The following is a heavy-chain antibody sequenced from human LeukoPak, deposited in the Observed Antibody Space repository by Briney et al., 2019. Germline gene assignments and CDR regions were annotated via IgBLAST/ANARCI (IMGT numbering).Heavy chain of an antibody. D-gene: IGHD3-16*01. J-gene: IGHJ4*02. Sequence: KSGGSLRLSCAASGFTFSSYSMNWVRQAPGKGLEWVSSISSSSSYIYYADSVKGRFAISRDNAKNSLYLQMNSLRAEDTAVYYCARGPLGDYFDYWGQGTLVTVSS. CDR3: ARGPLGDYFDY. V-gene: IGHV3-21*01. CDR2: ISSSSSYI. CDR1: GFTFSSYS.